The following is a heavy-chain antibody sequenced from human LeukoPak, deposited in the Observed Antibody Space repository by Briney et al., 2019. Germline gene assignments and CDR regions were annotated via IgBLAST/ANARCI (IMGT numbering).Heavy chain of an antibody. J-gene: IGHJ4*02. D-gene: IGHD3-3*01. V-gene: IGHV1-46*01. CDR3: ARGNYDFWSGYYWSY. Sequence: ASVKVSCKASGCTFTSYYMHWVRQAPGQGLEWMGIINPSGGSTSYAQKFQGRVTMTRDTSTSTVYMELSSLRSEDTAVYYCARGNYDFWSGYYWSYWGQGTLVTVSS. CDR1: GCTFTSYY. CDR2: INPSGGST.